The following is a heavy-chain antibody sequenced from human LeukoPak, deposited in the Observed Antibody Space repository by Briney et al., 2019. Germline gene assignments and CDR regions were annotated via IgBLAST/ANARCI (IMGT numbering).Heavy chain of an antibody. Sequence: PSETLFLTCTVSGGSISSYYWSWIRQPPGKGLEWIGYIYYSGSTNYNPSLKSRVTISVDTSKNQFSLKLSSVTAADTAVYYCARDRGPPRRYYDSSGKRGFDYWGQGTLVTASS. CDR1: GGSISSYY. CDR2: IYYSGST. V-gene: IGHV4-59*01. J-gene: IGHJ4*02. CDR3: ARDRGPPRRYYDSSGKRGFDY. D-gene: IGHD3-22*01.